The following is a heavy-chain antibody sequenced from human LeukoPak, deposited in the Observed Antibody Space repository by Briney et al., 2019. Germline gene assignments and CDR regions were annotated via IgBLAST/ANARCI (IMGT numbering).Heavy chain of an antibody. J-gene: IGHJ4*02. Sequence: PGGSLRLPCAASGFTVSSNYMSWVRQAPGKALEWVSIIYSGGSTYYADSVKGRFTISRDNSRDNSRNTLFLQMNSLRVEDTAVYYCATSSYSGNYSPDCWGQGTLVTVSS. CDR2: IYSGGST. V-gene: IGHV3-53*01. D-gene: IGHD1-26*01. CDR3: ATSSYSGNYSPDC. CDR1: GFTVSSNY.